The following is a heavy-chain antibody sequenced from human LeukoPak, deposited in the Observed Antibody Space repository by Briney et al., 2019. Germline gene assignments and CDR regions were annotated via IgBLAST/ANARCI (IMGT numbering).Heavy chain of an antibody. Sequence: PGGSLRHSCAASEFTYRKYWMPWVRPAPGKGLEWVAHIYKIGSEKYYVDSVKGGFTISRDNAKNSVYLQMNSLRAEDTAVYYCGRGACPGGYDYWGQGTLVTVSS. J-gene: IGHJ4*02. V-gene: IGHV3-7*03. CDR2: IYKIGSEK. CDR1: EFTYRKYW. CDR3: GRGACPGGYDY. D-gene: IGHD5-12*01.